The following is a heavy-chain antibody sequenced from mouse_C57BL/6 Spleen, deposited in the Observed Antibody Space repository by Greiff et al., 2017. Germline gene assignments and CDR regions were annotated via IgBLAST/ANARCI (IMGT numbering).Heavy chain of an antibody. J-gene: IGHJ2*01. CDR2: INPYNGGT. D-gene: IGHD2-5*01. CDR3: ARNEDYSNYGGY. Sequence: VQLKQSGPVLVKPGASVKMSCKASGYTFTDYYMNWVKQSHGKSLEWIGVINPYNGGTSYNQKFKGKATLTVDKSSSTAYMELNSLTSEDSAVYYCARNEDYSNYGGYWGQGTTLTVSS. V-gene: IGHV1-19*01. CDR1: GYTFTDYY.